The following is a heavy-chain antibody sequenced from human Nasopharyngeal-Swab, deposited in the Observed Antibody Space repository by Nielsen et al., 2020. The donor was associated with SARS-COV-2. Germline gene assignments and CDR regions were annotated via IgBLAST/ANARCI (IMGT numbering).Heavy chain of an antibody. J-gene: IGHJ6*02. CDR3: AKDLNSEGYCSSTSCYVLDYYGMDV. D-gene: IGHD2-2*01. Sequence: GGSLRLSCAASGFTFSSYAMGWVRQAPGKGLEWVSAISGSGGSTYYADSVKGRFTISRDNSKNTLYLQMNSLRAEDTAVYYCAKDLNSEGYCSSTSCYVLDYYGMDVWGQGTTVTVSS. CDR2: ISGSGGST. CDR1: GFTFSSYA. V-gene: IGHV3-23*01.